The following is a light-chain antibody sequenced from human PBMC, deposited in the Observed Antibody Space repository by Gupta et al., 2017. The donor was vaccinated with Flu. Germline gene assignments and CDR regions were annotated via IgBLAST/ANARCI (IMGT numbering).Light chain of an antibody. CDR3: QSYDSLSASKL. CDR1: RSNLGAGYD. V-gene: IGLV1-40*01. Sequence: QSVLTQPPSVSAAAGQRVTISCIGGRSNLGAGYDVHWYLQTPGTVPKLLIFANNIRPSGVPDRFSGSRFGSSASLAITGLQPEDEGEYYCQSYDSLSASKLFGGGTKVTVL. J-gene: IGLJ2*01. CDR2: ANN.